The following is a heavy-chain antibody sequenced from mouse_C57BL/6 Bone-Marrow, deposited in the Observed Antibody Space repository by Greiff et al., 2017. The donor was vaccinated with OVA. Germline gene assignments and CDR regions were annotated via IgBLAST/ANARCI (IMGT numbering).Heavy chain of an antibody. Sequence: QVQLQQPGAELVKPGASVKLSCKASGYTFTSYWMQWVKQRPGQGLEWIGEIDPSDSYTNYNQKFKGKATLTVDTSSSTASMQLSSLTSEDSAVYYCAREGYYGSSFAYWGQGTLVTVSA. V-gene: IGHV1-50*01. CDR2: IDPSDSYT. D-gene: IGHD1-1*01. CDR3: AREGYYGSSFAY. CDR1: GYTFTSYW. J-gene: IGHJ3*01.